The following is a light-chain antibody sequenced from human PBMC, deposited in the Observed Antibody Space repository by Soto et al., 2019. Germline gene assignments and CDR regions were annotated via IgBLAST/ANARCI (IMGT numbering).Light chain of an antibody. CDR1: QSVSSY. J-gene: IGKJ1*01. CDR2: DAF. V-gene: IGKV3-11*01. Sequence: EIVLTQSPATLSLSPGERATLSCRASQSVSSYLDWYQQKPGQAPRLLIYDAFNRDTGIPARFSGSGSGTDFTLTISSLEPEDFVVYYCQHRRNWPWTFGQGTKVEIK. CDR3: QHRRNWPWT.